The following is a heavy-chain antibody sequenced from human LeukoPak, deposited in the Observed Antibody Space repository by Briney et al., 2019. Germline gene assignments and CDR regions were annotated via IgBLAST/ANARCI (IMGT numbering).Heavy chain of an antibody. D-gene: IGHD4-23*01. CDR3: ARANYGGNWFDP. V-gene: IGHV3-33*01. CDR2: IWYDGSNK. CDR1: GFTFSSYG. J-gene: IGHJ5*02. Sequence: GRSLRLSCAASGFTFSSYGMHWVRQAPGKGLEGVAVIWYDGSNKYYADSVKGRFTISRDNSKNTLYLQMNSLRAEDTAVYYCARANYGGNWFDPWGQGTLVTVSS.